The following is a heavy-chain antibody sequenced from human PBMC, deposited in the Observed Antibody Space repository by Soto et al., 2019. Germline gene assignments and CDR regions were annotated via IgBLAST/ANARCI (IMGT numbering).Heavy chain of an antibody. CDR1: GGSISSYY. CDR3: ARVDAISDYYYFMAV. D-gene: IGHD3-3*02. CDR2: IYYSGST. V-gene: IGHV4-59*01. Sequence: SETLSLTCTVSGGSISSYYWSWIRQRPGKGLEWIGYIYYSGSTNYNPSLKSRVTISVDTSKNQFSLKLSSVTAADTAVYYCARVDAISDYYYFMAVWGKGTTVTVSS. J-gene: IGHJ6*03.